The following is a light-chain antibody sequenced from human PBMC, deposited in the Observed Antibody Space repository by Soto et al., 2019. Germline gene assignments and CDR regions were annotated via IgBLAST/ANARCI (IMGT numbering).Light chain of an antibody. Sequence: VLTQPPSVSAAPGQRVTISCSGSASNIGNNSVSWYQQLPGAAPKLLIYDDNNRPSGIPDRFSGSKSGTSATLGITGLQTGDEADYYCGTWDTSLPACVFGTGTKV. CDR2: DDN. J-gene: IGLJ1*01. CDR1: ASNIGNNS. V-gene: IGLV1-51*01. CDR3: GTWDTSLPACV.